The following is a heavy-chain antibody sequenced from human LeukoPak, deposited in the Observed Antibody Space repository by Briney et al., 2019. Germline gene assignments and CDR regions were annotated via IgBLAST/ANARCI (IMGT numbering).Heavy chain of an antibody. V-gene: IGHV4-30-4*01. CDR2: IYYSGST. D-gene: IGHD1-26*01. CDR3: ARAGGSYYFDY. Sequence: PSETLSLTCSVSGASVTSYYWSWIRQPPGKGLEWIGYIYYSGSTYYNPSLKSRVTISVDTSKNQFSLKLSSVTAADTAVYYCARAGGSYYFDYWGQGTLVTVSS. CDR1: GASVTSYY. J-gene: IGHJ4*02.